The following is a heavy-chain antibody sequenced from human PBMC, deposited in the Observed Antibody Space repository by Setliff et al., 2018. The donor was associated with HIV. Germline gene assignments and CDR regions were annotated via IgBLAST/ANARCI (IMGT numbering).Heavy chain of an antibody. J-gene: IGHJ4*02. CDR3: ARSNFWSGFGYGY. CDR1: GYTFTGYY. Sequence: ASVKVSCKASGYTFTGYYMHWVRQAPGQGPEWMGWISANSGGTNYAQKFQGRVTMTRDTSISTAYMELSRLRSDDTAVYYCARSNFWSGFGYGYWGQGTLVTVSS. V-gene: IGHV1-2*02. CDR2: ISANSGGT. D-gene: IGHD3-3*01.